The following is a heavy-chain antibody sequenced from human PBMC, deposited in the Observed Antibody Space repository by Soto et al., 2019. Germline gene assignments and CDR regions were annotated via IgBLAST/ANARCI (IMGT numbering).Heavy chain of an antibody. D-gene: IGHD2-15*01. Sequence: QVQLVQSGAEVKEPGASVKVSCKASGYTFHDYAISWVRQAPGQGLEWMGWISPYIAYAQSAQNLRGRVSMTTATTTNTAYMELRNLRANHTSVYYCARNRSDLDGWLDPWGQGTLVTVSS. J-gene: IGHJ5*02. CDR2: ISPYIAYA. CDR1: GYTFHDYA. CDR3: ARNRSDLDGWLDP. V-gene: IGHV1-18*01.